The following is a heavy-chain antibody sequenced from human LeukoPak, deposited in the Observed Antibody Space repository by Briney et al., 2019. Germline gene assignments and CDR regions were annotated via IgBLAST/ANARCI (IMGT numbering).Heavy chain of an antibody. D-gene: IGHD4-17*01. CDR3: ARGGDYGDYVFHY. CDR2: IYHSGST. Sequence: SETLSLTCAVYGGSFSGYYWTWIRQPPGKGLEWIGEIYHSGSTNYNPSLKSRVTISVDTSKNQFSLKLYSVTAADTAVYYCARGGDYGDYVFHYWGQGTLVTVSS. J-gene: IGHJ4*02. V-gene: IGHV4-34*01. CDR1: GGSFSGYY.